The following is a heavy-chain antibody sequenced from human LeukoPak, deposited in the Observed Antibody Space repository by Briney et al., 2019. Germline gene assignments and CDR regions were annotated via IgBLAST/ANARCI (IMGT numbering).Heavy chain of an antibody. V-gene: IGHV1-2*02. D-gene: IGHD2-15*01. CDR1: GYTFTGYY. CDR2: INPHTGGT. CDR3: ARPYCSGGSCHDYSDY. J-gene: IGHJ4*02. Sequence: ASVKVSCKASGYTFTGYYMHWVRQAPGQGLEWMGWINPHTGGTNYAQKFQGRVTMTRDTSISTAYMELSGLTSDDTAVYYCARPYCSGGSCHDYSDYWGQGTLVTVSS.